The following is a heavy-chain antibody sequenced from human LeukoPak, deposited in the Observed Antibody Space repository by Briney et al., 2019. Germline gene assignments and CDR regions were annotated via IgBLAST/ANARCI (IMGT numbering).Heavy chain of an antibody. V-gene: IGHV4-34*01. D-gene: IGHD2-2*01. CDR2: INHSGST. CDR3: ARGRGVVVPAAIKPSRYNWFDP. CDR1: GGSFSGYY. J-gene: IGHJ5*02. Sequence: PSETLSLTCAVYGGSFSGYYWSWIRQLPGKGLEWIGEINHSGSTNYNPSLKSRVTISVDTSKNQFSLKLSSVTAADTAVYYCARGRGVVVPAAIKPSRYNWFDPWGQGTLVTVSS.